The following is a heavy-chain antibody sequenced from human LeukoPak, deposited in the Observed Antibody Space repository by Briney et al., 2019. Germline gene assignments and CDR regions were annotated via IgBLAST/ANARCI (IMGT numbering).Heavy chain of an antibody. CDR2: IGYDGSNE. V-gene: IGHV3-33*01. J-gene: IGHJ4*02. D-gene: IGHD4-17*01. Sequence: PGGSLRLSCAASGFTFGSYGMHWVRQAPGKGLEWVAVIGYDGSNEYYADSVRGRFTISRDNSKNTLYLQMNSLRAEDTAVYYCARSTHGDYPVYDYWGQGTLVTASS. CDR1: GFTFGSYG. CDR3: ARSTHGDYPVYDY.